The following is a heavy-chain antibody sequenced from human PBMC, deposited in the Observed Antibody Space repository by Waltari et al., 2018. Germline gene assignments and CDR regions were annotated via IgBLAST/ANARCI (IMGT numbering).Heavy chain of an antibody. D-gene: IGHD2-21*01. CDR1: GDSITTFY. V-gene: IGHV4-59*01. CDR3: AKSPRKVGPYYYYGMDV. J-gene: IGHJ6*02. Sequence: QVQLQESGPGLAKPSETLSLTCTVSGDSITTFYWIWIRQPPGKGLEWIGYIYFSGSPDYNPSRKSRVTISIDTSMTHFSLRLTSVTAADTAVYYCAKSPRKVGPYYYYGMDVWGQGTTVTVSS. CDR2: IYFSGSP.